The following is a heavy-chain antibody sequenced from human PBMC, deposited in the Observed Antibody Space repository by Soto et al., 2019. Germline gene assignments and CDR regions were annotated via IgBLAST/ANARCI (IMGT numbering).Heavy chain of an antibody. CDR1: GGSIGTRNYY. D-gene: IGHD6-19*01. V-gene: IGHV4-39*01. CDR2: LYYSGST. J-gene: IGHJ4*02. CDR3: ARHYSSGWDYFDY. Sequence: QLQLQESGPGLVKPSETLSLTCNVSGGSIGTRNYYWAWIRQPPGKGLEWIGSLYYSGSTYYNPSLKSRVPXSXDXXKNQFSLKVTSVTAADTAVYYCARHYSSGWDYFDYWGQGTLVTVSS.